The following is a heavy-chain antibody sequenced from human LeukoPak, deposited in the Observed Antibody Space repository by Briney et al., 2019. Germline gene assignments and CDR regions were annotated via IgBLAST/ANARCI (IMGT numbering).Heavy chain of an antibody. CDR3: ASGTKEQLAPPPGY. D-gene: IGHD6-6*01. Sequence: RTGRSLRLSCAASGFTFSSYAMHWVRQAPGKGLEWVAVISYDGSNKYYADSVKGRFTISRDNSKNTLYLQMNSLRAEDTAVYYCASGTKEQLAPPPGYWGQGTLVTVSS. CDR2: ISYDGSNK. CDR1: GFTFSSYA. J-gene: IGHJ4*02. V-gene: IGHV3-30-3*01.